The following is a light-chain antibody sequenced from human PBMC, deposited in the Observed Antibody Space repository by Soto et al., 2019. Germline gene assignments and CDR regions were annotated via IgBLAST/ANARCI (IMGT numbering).Light chain of an antibody. CDR3: QQYNNWPPWT. V-gene: IGKV3-15*01. Sequence: EIVLTASPGTLSLSPGEGGTLSCRASQSVSSSYLAWYQQKPGQAPRPLIYGASTSATGIPARFSGSGSGTVFALTISSLQSEDFAVSSCQQYNNWPPWTFGQGTKVDIK. J-gene: IGKJ1*01. CDR2: GAS. CDR1: QSVSSS.